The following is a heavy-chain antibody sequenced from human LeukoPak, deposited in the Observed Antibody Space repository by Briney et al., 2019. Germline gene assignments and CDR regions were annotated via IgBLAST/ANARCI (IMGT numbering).Heavy chain of an antibody. CDR1: GFTFSSYA. D-gene: IGHD3-10*01. CDR3: ARDRFGALVVCTFHI. V-gene: IGHV3-30-3*01. Sequence: GRSLRLSCAASGFTFSSYAMHWVRQAPGKGLEWVAVISHDGSNKYYADSVKGRFTISRDNSKNTLYLQMNSLRAEDTAVYYCARDRFGALVVCTFHIRGQGTMVTVSS. CDR2: ISHDGSNK. J-gene: IGHJ3*02.